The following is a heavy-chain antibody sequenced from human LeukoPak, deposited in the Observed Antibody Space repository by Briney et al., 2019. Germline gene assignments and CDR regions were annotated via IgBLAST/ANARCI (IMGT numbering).Heavy chain of an antibody. D-gene: IGHD5-24*01. CDR1: GGTFSSCA. CDR3: ARGEMATIDNYYYYGMDV. Sequence: SVKVSCKASGGTFSSCAISWVRQAPGQGLEWMGRIIPIFGIANYAQKFQGRVTITADKSTSTAYMELSSLRSEGTAVYYCARGEMATIDNYYYYGMDVWGQGTTVTVSS. CDR2: IIPIFGIA. V-gene: IGHV1-69*04. J-gene: IGHJ6*02.